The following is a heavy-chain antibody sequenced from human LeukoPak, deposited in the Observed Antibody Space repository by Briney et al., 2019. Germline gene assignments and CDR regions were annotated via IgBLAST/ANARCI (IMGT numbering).Heavy chain of an antibody. CDR1: GFTFSSYG. CDR3: ARQYSSSWYDY. Sequence: GRSLRLSCAASGFTFSSYGMHWVRQAPGKGLEWVAVIWYDGSNKYYADSVKGRFTISRDNSKNTLYLRMNSLRAEDTAVYYCARQYSSSWYDYWGQGTLVTVSS. J-gene: IGHJ4*02. D-gene: IGHD6-13*01. V-gene: IGHV3-33*01. CDR2: IWYDGSNK.